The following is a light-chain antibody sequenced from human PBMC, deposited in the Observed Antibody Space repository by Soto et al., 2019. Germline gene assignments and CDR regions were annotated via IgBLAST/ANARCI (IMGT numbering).Light chain of an antibody. CDR1: QGISKY. V-gene: IGKV1-16*01. J-gene: IGKJ1*01. CDR3: KHYNSDYEA. Sequence: DIQMTQSPSSLSASLGDRVTITCRASQGISKYLDWFQQKPGKAPKLLIYNASTLKSGVPSRFSGTGYVTEFTLTISSLQSDQSATYYCKHYNSDYEAFGQRSKV. CDR2: NAS.